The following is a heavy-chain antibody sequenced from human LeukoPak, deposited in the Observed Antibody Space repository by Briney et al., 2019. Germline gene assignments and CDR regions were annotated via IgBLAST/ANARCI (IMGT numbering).Heavy chain of an antibody. Sequence: GGSLRLSCAASGFTFNSYSMNWVRQAPGKGLEWVSSISGSNSYIYYADSMKGRFTISRDNAKYSLYLQMNSLRAEDTAVYYCARGKWEPLDYWGQGTLVTVSS. V-gene: IGHV3-21*01. D-gene: IGHD1-26*01. CDR1: GFTFNSYS. J-gene: IGHJ4*02. CDR2: ISGSNSYI. CDR3: ARGKWEPLDY.